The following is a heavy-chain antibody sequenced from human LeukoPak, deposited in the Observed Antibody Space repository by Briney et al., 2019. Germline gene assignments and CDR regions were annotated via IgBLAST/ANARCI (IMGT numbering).Heavy chain of an antibody. CDR2: ISYDGSNK. J-gene: IGHJ4*02. D-gene: IGHD5-12*01. Sequence: GRSLRLSCAASGFTFSSYGMHWVRQAPGKGLEWVVVISYDGSNKYYADSVKGRFTISRDNSKNTLYLQMNSLRAEDTAVYYCAKDRFIVATISTFDYWGQGTLVTVSS. CDR1: GFTFSSYG. CDR3: AKDRFIVATISTFDY. V-gene: IGHV3-30*18.